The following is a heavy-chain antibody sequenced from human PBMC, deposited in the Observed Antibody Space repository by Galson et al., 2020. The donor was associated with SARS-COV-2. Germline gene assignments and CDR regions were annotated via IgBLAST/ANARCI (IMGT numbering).Heavy chain of an antibody. CDR1: GLTFSDAW. D-gene: IGHD4-17*01. V-gene: IGHV3-15*01. CDR3: TIDIRFSDYSEYAWFGP. Sequence: GGSLRLSCAVSGLTFSDAWMSWVRQSPGKGLEWVGRIKSKTDGGATEYAAPVKGRFTMSRDDPKNTLFLQMNSLKTEDTAVYYCTIDIRFSDYSEYAWFGPWGQGTLVTVSS. J-gene: IGHJ5*02. CDR2: IKSKTDGGAT.